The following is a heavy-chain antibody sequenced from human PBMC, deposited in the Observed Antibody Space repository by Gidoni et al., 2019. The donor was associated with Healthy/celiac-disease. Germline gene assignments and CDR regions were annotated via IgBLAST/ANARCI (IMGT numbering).Heavy chain of an antibody. Sequence: EVQLLESGGGLVQPGGSLRLSCAASGFTFSSYAMSWVRQAPGKGLEWVSAIIGSGGSTYYADSVKGRFTISRDNAKNTLYLQMNSLRAEDTAVYYCAKGSVSGWYFDYWGQGTLVTVSS. CDR3: AKGSVSGWYFDY. J-gene: IGHJ4*02. CDR1: GFTFSSYA. CDR2: IIGSGGST. V-gene: IGHV3-23*01. D-gene: IGHD6-19*01.